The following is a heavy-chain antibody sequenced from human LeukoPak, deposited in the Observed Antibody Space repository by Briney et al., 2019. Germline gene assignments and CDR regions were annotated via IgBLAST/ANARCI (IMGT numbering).Heavy chain of an antibody. CDR1: GFTFSSYA. D-gene: IGHD2-21*02. Sequence: PGRSLRLSCAASGFTFSSYAMHWVRQAPGMGLEWVAVISYDGSNKYYADSVKGRFTISRDNSKNKLYLQMNSLRAEDTAVYYCARGPPGAYCGGDCLHYFDYWGQGTLVTVSS. CDR2: ISYDGSNK. CDR3: ARGPPGAYCGGDCLHYFDY. V-gene: IGHV3-30-3*01. J-gene: IGHJ4*02.